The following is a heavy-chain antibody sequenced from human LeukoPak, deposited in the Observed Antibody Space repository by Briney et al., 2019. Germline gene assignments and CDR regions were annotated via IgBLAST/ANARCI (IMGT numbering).Heavy chain of an antibody. CDR1: GASITSGGYY. CDR2: LYYTGSS. Sequence: PSQTLSLTCTVSGASITSGGYYWSWIRQHPQRGLEWIAYLYYTGSSFYNPSLKSRVTISVDTSENQFSLNLNSVTAADTAVYYCATKPGYCSGGSCYSQNGNWFDPWGQGTLVTVSS. CDR3: ATKPGYCSGGSCYSQNGNWFDP. V-gene: IGHV4-31*03. D-gene: IGHD2-15*01. J-gene: IGHJ5*02.